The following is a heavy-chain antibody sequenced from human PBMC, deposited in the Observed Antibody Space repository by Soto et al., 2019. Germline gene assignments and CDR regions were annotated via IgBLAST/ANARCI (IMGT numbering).Heavy chain of an antibody. CDR2: INPNSGCT. Sequence: GASVKVSCKASGYTFTGYYMHWVGHAPGQGVEWMGSINPNSGCTNYAQKFQGRVTMPRNTSISTAYTELSRLRSDDTAVYSCARVRPFTIFGVVIQWYYGMDVWGQGTTVTVSS. D-gene: IGHD3-3*01. J-gene: IGHJ6*02. V-gene: IGHV1-2*02. CDR1: GYTFTGYY. CDR3: ARVRPFTIFGVVIQWYYGMDV.